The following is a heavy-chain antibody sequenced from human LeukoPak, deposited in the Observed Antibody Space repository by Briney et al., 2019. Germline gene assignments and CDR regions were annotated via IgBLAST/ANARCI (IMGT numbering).Heavy chain of an antibody. CDR1: GYTFTSYG. D-gene: IGHD6-6*01. V-gene: IGHV1-18*01. CDR3: ALSSSPLRPDY. Sequence: ASVKVSCKASGYTFTSYGISWVRQAPGQGLEWMGWISAYNGNTNYAQKLQGRVTMTTDTSTSTAYMELSSLRSEDTAVYYCALSSSPLRPDYWGQGTLVTVSS. J-gene: IGHJ4*02. CDR2: ISAYNGNT.